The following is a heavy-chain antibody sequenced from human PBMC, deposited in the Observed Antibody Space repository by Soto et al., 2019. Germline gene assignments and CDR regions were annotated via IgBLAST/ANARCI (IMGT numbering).Heavy chain of an antibody. V-gene: IGHV4-31*03. CDR3: ARDLRGYSGYGDPSKNWFDP. Sequence: SETLSLTCTVSGGSISSGGYYWSWIRQHPGKGLEWIGYIYYSGSTYYNPSLKSRVTISVDTSKNQFSLKLSSVTAADTAVYYCARDLRGYSGYGDPSKNWFDPWGQGTLVTVSS. CDR1: GGSISSGGYY. CDR2: IYYSGST. D-gene: IGHD5-12*01. J-gene: IGHJ5*02.